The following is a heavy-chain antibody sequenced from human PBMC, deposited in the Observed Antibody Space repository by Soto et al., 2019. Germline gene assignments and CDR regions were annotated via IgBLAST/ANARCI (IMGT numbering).Heavy chain of an antibody. D-gene: IGHD2-2*01. V-gene: IGHV5-10-1*01. Sequence: PGESLKISCKGSGYSFTNYWISWVRQMPGKGLEWMGRIDPSDSYTSYSPSFQGHVTISADKSISTAYLQWSSLKASDTAMYYCARYCSSTSCQHYYGMDVWGQGTTVTVSS. CDR2: IDPSDSYT. J-gene: IGHJ6*02. CDR3: ARYCSSTSCQHYYGMDV. CDR1: GYSFTNYW.